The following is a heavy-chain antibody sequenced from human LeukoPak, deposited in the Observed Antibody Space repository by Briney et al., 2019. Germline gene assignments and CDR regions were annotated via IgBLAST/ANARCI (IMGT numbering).Heavy chain of an antibody. CDR1: GFTFSSYG. J-gene: IGHJ3*02. Sequence: TGGSLRLSCAASGFTFSSYGMHWVRQAPGKGLEWVAFIRYDGSNKYYADSVKGRFTISRDNSKNTLYLQMNSLRAEDTAVYYCARPSLVGAPMDAFDMWGQGTMVTVSS. CDR2: IRYDGSNK. CDR3: ARPSLVGAPMDAFDM. V-gene: IGHV3-30*02. D-gene: IGHD1-26*01.